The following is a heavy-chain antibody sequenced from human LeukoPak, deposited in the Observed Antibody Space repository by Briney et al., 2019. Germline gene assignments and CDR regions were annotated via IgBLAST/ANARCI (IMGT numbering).Heavy chain of an antibody. CDR3: AKGGGRYFDWPHGAFDI. D-gene: IGHD3-9*01. CDR1: GFTFSSYA. CDR2: ISYDGSNK. Sequence: GGSLRLSCAASGFTFSSYAMHWVRQAPGKGLEWVAVISYDGSNKYYADSVKGRFTISRDNSKNTLYLQMNSLRAEDTAVYYCAKGGGRYFDWPHGAFDIWGQGTMVTVSS. J-gene: IGHJ3*02. V-gene: IGHV3-30-3*01.